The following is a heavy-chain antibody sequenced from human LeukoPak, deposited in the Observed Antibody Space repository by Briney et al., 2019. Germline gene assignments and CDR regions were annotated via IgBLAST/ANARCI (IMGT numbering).Heavy chain of an antibody. CDR2: INSDGSST. Sequence: GGSLRLSCAASGFTVSSNYMSWVRQAPGKGLVWVSRINSDGSSTSYADSVKGRFTISRDNAKNTLYLQMNSLRAEDTAVYYCAAGTRDYPFDPWGQGTLVTVSS. CDR3: AAGTRDYPFDP. CDR1: GFTVSSNY. J-gene: IGHJ5*02. V-gene: IGHV3-74*01. D-gene: IGHD1-14*01.